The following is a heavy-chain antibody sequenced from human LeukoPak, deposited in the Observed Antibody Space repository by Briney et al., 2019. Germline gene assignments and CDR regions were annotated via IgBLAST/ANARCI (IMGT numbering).Heavy chain of an antibody. J-gene: IGHJ4*02. D-gene: IGHD3-22*01. CDR2: IIPIFGTA. CDR1: GGTFSSYA. V-gene: IGHV1-69*13. Sequence: PVKVSCKASGGTFSSYAISWVRQAPGQGLEWMGGIIPIFGTANYAQKFQGRVTITADESTSTAYMELSSLRSEDTAVYYCARRQYDSSGYYYSPLGYWGQGTLVTVSS. CDR3: ARRQYDSSGYYYSPLGY.